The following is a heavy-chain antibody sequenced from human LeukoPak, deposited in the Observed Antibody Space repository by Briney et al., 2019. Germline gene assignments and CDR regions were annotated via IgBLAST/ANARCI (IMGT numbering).Heavy chain of an antibody. J-gene: IGHJ6*02. V-gene: IGHV4-61*02. D-gene: IGHD6-13*01. Sequence: PSETLSLTCTVSGGSISSGSYYWSWIRQPAGKGLEWIGRIYTSGSTNYNPSLKSRVTISVDTSKNQFSLKLSSVTAADTAVYYCAVRGAAAPFSYYYGMDVWGQGTTVTVSS. CDR2: IYTSGST. CDR3: AVRGAAAPFSYYYGMDV. CDR1: GGSISSGSYY.